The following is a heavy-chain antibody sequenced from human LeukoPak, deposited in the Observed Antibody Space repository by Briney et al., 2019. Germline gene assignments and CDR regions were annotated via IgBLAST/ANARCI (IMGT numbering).Heavy chain of an antibody. D-gene: IGHD3-22*01. CDR1: GGSFSGYY. Sequence: SETLSLTCAVYGGSFSGYYWSWIRQPPGKGLEWIGEINHSGSTNYNPSLKSRVTISVDTSKNQFSLKLSSVTAADTAVYYCARPGGVVALGAFDIWRQGTMVTVSS. V-gene: IGHV4-34*01. CDR3: ARPGGVVALGAFDI. CDR2: INHSGST. J-gene: IGHJ3*02.